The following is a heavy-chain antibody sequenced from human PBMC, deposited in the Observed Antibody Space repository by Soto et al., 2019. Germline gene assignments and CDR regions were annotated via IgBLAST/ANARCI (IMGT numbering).Heavy chain of an antibody. CDR1: GGSISGYY. J-gene: IGHJ6*02. V-gene: IGHV4-59*01. D-gene: IGHD6-13*01. CDR2: IYNIGST. CDR3: ARAPIYSSSWSGFVDV. Sequence: SETLCLTCTVSGGSISGYYWSWLRQPPGKGLEWIGYIYNIGSTNYNPSLKSRVTISVDTSKNQFSLKLSSVTAADTAVYYCARAPIYSSSWSGFVDVWGQGTTVTVS.